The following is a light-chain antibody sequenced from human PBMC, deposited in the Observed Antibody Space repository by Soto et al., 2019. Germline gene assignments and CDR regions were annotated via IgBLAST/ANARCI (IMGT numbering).Light chain of an antibody. J-gene: IGLJ3*02. CDR1: SSDVGGYNY. CDR2: EVS. CDR3: SSYAGSTPV. V-gene: IGLV2-8*01. Sequence: QSVLTQPPSASGSPGQSVTISCTGTSSDVGGYNYVSWYQQHPGKAPKLMIYEVSKRPSGVPDRFSGSKSGNTASLTVSGLQAEDEADYCCSSYAGSTPVFGGGTKLTVL.